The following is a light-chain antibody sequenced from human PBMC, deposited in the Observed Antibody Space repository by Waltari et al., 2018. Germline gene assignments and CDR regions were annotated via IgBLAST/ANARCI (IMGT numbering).Light chain of an antibody. V-gene: IGKV3-20*01. J-gene: IGKJ1*01. CDR1: QSVSRS. CDR3: QHYVRLPAT. CDR2: GAS. Sequence: IVFTQSPGTLSLSSGERATRSCRASQSVSRSLAWYQQKPGQAPKLLIYGASTRATGIPDRFTGSGSGTDFSLTISSLQPEDFAIYFCQHYVRLPATFGQGTKVEIK.